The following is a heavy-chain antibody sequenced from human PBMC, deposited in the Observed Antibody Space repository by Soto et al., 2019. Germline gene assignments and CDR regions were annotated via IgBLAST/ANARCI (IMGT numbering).Heavy chain of an antibody. CDR2: IWYDGSNK. V-gene: IGHV3-33*01. Sequence: LRLSCAASGFTFSSYGMHWVRQAPGKGLEWVAVIWYDGSNKYYADSVKGRFTISRDNSKNTLYLQMNSLRAEDTAVYYCARGGYCSGGSCYSAAFDYWGQGTLVTVSS. J-gene: IGHJ4*02. D-gene: IGHD2-15*01. CDR3: ARGGYCSGGSCYSAAFDY. CDR1: GFTFSSYG.